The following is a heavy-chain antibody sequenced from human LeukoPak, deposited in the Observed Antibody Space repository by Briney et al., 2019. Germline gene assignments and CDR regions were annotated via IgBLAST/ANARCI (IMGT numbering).Heavy chain of an antibody. D-gene: IGHD5-24*01. CDR1: GFTFSSYA. V-gene: IGHV3-30*04. CDR2: ISYDGSNK. CDR3: AKVRDRRDGYNFYFYYYMDV. Sequence: ARGSLRLSCAASGFTFSSYAMHWVRQAPGKGLEWVAVISYDGSNKYYADSVKGRFTISRDNSKNTLYLQMNSLRAEDTAVYYCAKVRDRRDGYNFYFYYYMDVWGKGTTVTVSS. J-gene: IGHJ6*03.